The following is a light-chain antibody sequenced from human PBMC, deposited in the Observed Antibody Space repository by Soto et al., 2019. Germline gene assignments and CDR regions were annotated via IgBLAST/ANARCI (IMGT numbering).Light chain of an antibody. CDR1: QSVSSNY. CDR2: AAS. Sequence: EIVLTQSPGTLSLSPGEGATVSCRASQSVSSNYLAWYQQKPGQAPRLLIYAASSRATGIPDRFSGGGSGTDFTLTISRLEPEDFAVYYCQQYGSSPPMYTFGQGTKVEI. V-gene: IGKV3-20*01. CDR3: QQYGSSPPMYT. J-gene: IGKJ2*01.